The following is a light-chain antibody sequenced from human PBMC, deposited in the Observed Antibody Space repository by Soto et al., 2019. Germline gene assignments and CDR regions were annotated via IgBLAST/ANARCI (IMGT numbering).Light chain of an antibody. V-gene: IGKV3-20*01. Sequence: IVLTQSPGTLSLSPGERATLSCRASQSVSSSYLAWYQQKPGQAPRLVIYGGSTRAIGIPARFSGSGSGTDFTLTISRLEPEDFAIYYCQQYGSSPRTFGQGTKVDIK. J-gene: IGKJ1*01. CDR1: QSVSSSY. CDR3: QQYGSSPRT. CDR2: GGS.